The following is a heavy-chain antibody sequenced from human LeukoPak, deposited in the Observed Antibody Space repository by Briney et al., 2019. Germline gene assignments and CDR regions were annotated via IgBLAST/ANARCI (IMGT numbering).Heavy chain of an antibody. CDR1: GFTFSSYA. J-gene: IGHJ3*02. V-gene: IGHV3-23*01. Sequence: PGGSLRLSCAASGFTFSSYAMSWVRQAPGKGLEWVSTISGSGSGAYYADSVKGRFTISRDNSKNTLYLQMNSLRAEDTAVYYCAKSAGSDYYDSSGYYDEGAFDIWGQGTMVTVSS. D-gene: IGHD3-22*01. CDR3: AKSAGSDYYDSSGYYDEGAFDI. CDR2: ISGSGSGA.